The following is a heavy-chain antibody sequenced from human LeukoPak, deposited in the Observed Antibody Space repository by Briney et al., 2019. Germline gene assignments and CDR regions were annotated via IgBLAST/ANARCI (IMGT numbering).Heavy chain of an antibody. Sequence: GESLKISCKGSGYIFTNYWIAWVRQMPGKGLEWMGVIYPGDSDTRYSPSSQGQVTISADKSISTAYLQWSSLKASDTAMYYCARRAPAANWLDPWGQGTLVTVSS. CDR3: ARRAPAANWLDP. D-gene: IGHD2-2*01. V-gene: IGHV5-51*01. J-gene: IGHJ5*02. CDR2: IYPGDSDT. CDR1: GYIFTNYW.